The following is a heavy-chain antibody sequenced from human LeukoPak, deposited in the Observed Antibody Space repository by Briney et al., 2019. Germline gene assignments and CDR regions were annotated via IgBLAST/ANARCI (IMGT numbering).Heavy chain of an antibody. CDR3: ARSYDFWSGYYNWFDP. CDR1: GFTFSGYW. D-gene: IGHD3-3*01. J-gene: IGHJ5*02. CDR2: IYYSGST. Sequence: GSLRLSCAASGFTFSGYWMSWIRQPPGKGLEWIGYIYYSGSTNYNPSLKSRVTISVDTSKNQFSLKLSSVTAADTAVYYCARSYDFWSGYYNWFDPWGQGTLVTVSS. V-gene: IGHV4-59*01.